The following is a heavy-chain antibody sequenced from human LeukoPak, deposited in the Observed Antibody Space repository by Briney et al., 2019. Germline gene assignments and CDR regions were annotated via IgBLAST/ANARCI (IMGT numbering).Heavy chain of an antibody. J-gene: IGHJ4*02. CDR3: ARGWSRCSSTSCYTHGY. V-gene: IGHV1-8*01. CDR2: MNPNRGNT. CDR1: GYTFTSYD. D-gene: IGHD2-2*02. Sequence: ASVKLSCKASGYTFTSYDINWVRQATGQGLEWMGWMNPNRGNTGYAQKFQGRVTMGRNASISTAYMELSRLRTEDTAVYYCARGWSRCSSTSCYTHGYWGQGTLVTVSS.